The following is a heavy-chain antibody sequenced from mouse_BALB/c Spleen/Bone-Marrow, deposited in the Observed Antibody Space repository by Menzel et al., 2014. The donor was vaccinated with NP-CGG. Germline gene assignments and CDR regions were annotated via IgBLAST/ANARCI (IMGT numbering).Heavy chain of an antibody. CDR2: IWAGGST. V-gene: IGHV2-9*02. CDR1: GFSLTNYG. CDR3: ATYDYDGRFDY. Sequence: QVQLKQSGPGLVAPSQNLSITCTVSGFSLTNYGVHWIRPPPGKGLEWLGIIWAGGSTNYNSALMSRLSISKDNSKSQVFFKMNSLQTDDTAIYYCATYDYDGRFDYWGQGTTLTVSS. D-gene: IGHD2-4*01. J-gene: IGHJ2*01.